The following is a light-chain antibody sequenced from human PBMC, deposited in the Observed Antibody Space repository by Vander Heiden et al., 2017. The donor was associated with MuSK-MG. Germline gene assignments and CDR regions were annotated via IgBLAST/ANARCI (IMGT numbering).Light chain of an antibody. Sequence: EIVLTQSPATLSLSPGQRATLPCRASQSVSSYLAWYQQKPGQAPRLLFYDASRGATGIPAMFSGGGSRAFFTLTISSLEPDDFAVYCCQQRSTWPTFGQGTKVEIK. CDR3: QQRSTWPT. CDR2: DAS. J-gene: IGKJ1*01. CDR1: QSVSSY. V-gene: IGKV3-11*01.